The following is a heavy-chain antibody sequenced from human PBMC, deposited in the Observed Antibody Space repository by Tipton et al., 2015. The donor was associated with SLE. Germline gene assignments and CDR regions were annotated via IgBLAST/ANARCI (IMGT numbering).Heavy chain of an antibody. V-gene: IGHV4-39*01. CDR2: IYYSGST. CDR3: TRGKAAAGYYYYYYMDV. D-gene: IGHD6-13*01. CDR1: GGSTSSSSYY. Sequence: LRLSCTVSGGSTSSSSYYWGWIRQPPGKGLEWIGSIYYSGSTYYNPSLKSRVTISVDTSKNQFSLKLSSVTAADTAVYYCTRGKAAAGYYYYYYMDVWGKGTTVTVSS. J-gene: IGHJ6*03.